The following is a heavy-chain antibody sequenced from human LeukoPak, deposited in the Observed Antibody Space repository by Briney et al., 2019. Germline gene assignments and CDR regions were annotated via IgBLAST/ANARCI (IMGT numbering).Heavy chain of an antibody. D-gene: IGHD6-19*01. CDR2: ISAYNGNT. CDR3: ARDIGGGSGWYYYYYYYGMDV. J-gene: IGHJ6*02. Sequence: GASVKVSCKASGYTFTSYGISWVRQAPGQGLEWMGWISAYNGNTNYAQKLQGRVTMTTGTSTSTAYMELRSLRSDDTAVYYCARDIGGGSGWYYYYYYYGMDVWGQGTTVTVSS. V-gene: IGHV1-18*01. CDR1: GYTFTSYG.